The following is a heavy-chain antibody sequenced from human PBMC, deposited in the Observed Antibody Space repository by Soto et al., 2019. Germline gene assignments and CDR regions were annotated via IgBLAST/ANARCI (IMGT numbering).Heavy chain of an antibody. D-gene: IGHD1-20*01. Sequence: ASVKVSCKVSGYTLTELSMHLVRQAPGKGLEWMGGFDPEDGETIYAQKFQGRVTMTEDTSTNTAYMELSSLRPEDTAVYYCATELYNWNRGLAFDIWGQGTMVTVSS. CDR2: FDPEDGET. J-gene: IGHJ3*02. CDR1: GYTLTELS. CDR3: ATELYNWNRGLAFDI. V-gene: IGHV1-24*01.